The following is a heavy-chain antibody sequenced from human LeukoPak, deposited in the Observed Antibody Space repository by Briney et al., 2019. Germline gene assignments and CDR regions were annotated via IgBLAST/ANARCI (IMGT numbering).Heavy chain of an antibody. CDR2: ISGSGDTT. J-gene: IGHJ4*02. D-gene: IGHD6-6*01. CDR1: GFTFSNYA. V-gene: IGHV3-23*01. Sequence: GGSLRLSCAASGFTFSNYAMSWVRQAPGKGPEWVSGISGSGDTTYYADSVKGRFTISRDNAKNSLYLQMNSLRAEDTAVYYCAREEDSSSSYWGQGTLVTVSS. CDR3: AREEDSSSSY.